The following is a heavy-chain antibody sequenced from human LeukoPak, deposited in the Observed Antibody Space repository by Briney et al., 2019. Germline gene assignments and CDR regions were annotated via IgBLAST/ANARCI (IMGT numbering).Heavy chain of an antibody. J-gene: IGHJ3*01. D-gene: IGHD1-7*01. CDR1: GGSISSGGYY. CDR3: ARGARYNWNYDGAFAV. CDR2: IYYSGSA. V-gene: IGHV4-31*03. Sequence: SETLTLTCTVSGGSISSGGYYWSWIRQHPGKGLEWIGYIYYSGSAYYNPSLKSRVTISVDRSKNQFSLKLSSVTAADTAMYYCARGARYNWNYDGAFAVGG.